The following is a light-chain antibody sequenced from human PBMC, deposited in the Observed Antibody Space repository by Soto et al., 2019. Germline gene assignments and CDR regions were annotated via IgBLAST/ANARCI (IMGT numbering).Light chain of an antibody. CDR2: DVT. V-gene: IGLV2-14*01. CDR1: SSDVGGYKY. Sequence: QPVLTQPASVSGSPGQSITISCTGTSSDVGGYKYVSWYQQHPDKAPKLIIYDVTNRPSGISNRFSGSKSGNTASLTISGLQAEDEADYYCSSYTSSSSYVFGTGTQLTVL. CDR3: SSYTSSSSYV. J-gene: IGLJ1*01.